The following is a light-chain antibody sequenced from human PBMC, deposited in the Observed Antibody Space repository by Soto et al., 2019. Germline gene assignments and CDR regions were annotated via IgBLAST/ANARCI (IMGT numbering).Light chain of an antibody. CDR3: QSYDISLTGSVV. J-gene: IGLJ2*01. Sequence: QSVLTQPPSVYGAPGQRVTISCTGSSSNIGAGYDVYWYQQLPGTAPKLLIYGNTNRPSGVPDRFSGSKSATSASLAITGLQAEDEADYYCQSYDISLTGSVVFGGGTKLTVL. V-gene: IGLV1-40*01. CDR1: SSNIGAGYD. CDR2: GNT.